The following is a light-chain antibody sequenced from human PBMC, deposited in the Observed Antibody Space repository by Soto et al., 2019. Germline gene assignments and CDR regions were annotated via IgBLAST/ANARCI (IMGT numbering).Light chain of an antibody. Sequence: DIQMTQSPSSLSASVGDRVTITCRASQSISSYLNWYPQKPEKAPKLLIYAASSLQSGVPSRLSGSGSGTELTLTISSLQPEDFATYDCQQRYSTPLAFGPGNKVYIQ. J-gene: IGKJ3*01. CDR3: QQRYSTPLA. CDR2: AAS. CDR1: QSISSY. V-gene: IGKV1-39*01.